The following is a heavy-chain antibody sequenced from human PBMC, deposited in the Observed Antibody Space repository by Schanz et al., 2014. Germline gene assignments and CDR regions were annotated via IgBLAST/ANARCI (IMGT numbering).Heavy chain of an antibody. CDR1: GFTFTNYA. V-gene: IGHV3-23*01. J-gene: IGHJ4*02. D-gene: IGHD2-8*02. CDR3: AKSLESCPGGRCSRGYFDY. CDR2: ISDSGDTA. Sequence: EVQLMESGGGLVKPGGSLRLSCAASGFTFTNYAMSWVRQAPGKGLEWVSLISDSGDTAYYADSVKGRFTISRDNFKGALYLQMSSLRAEDTAVYYCAKSLESCPGGRCSRGYFDYWGQGTLVTVSS.